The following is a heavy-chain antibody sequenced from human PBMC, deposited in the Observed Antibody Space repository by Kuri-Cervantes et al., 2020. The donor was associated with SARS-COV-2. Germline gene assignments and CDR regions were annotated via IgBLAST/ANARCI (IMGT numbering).Heavy chain of an antibody. D-gene: IGHD1-26*01. CDR2: ISYDGSNK. CDR1: GFTFSSYA. V-gene: IGHV3-30-3*01. Sequence: GESLKISCAASGFTFSSYAMHWVRQAPGKGLEWVAVISYDGSNKYYADSVKGRFTISRDNSKNTLYLQMNSLRAEDTAVYYCASPIIVGATDYWGQGILVTVSS. CDR3: ASPIIVGATDY. J-gene: IGHJ4*02.